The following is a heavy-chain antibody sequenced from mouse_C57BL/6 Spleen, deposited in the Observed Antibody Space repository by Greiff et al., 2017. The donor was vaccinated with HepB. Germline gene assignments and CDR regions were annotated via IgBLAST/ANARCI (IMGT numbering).Heavy chain of an antibody. CDR3: ARGSIYYYGSSYFDY. CDR2: INPNNGGT. CDR1: GYTFTDYY. J-gene: IGHJ2*01. Sequence: EVQLQQSGPELVKPGASVKISCKASGYTFTDYYMNWVKQSHGKSLEWIGDINPNNGGTSYNQKFKGKATLTVDKSSSTAYMELRSLTSEDSAVYYCARGSIYYYGSSYFDYWGQGTTLTVSS. D-gene: IGHD1-1*01. V-gene: IGHV1-26*01.